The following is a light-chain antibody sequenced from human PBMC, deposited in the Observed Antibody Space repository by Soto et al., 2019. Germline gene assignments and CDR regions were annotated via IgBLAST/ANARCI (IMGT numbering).Light chain of an antibody. Sequence: EIVLTQSPGTLSLSPGERATLSCRASQSVRSNYLSCDQQKPGQAPRLLIYAASSRATSIPDRFRGSGSVTDFNPTISSMDPDDFAVYYCQQYSASPRTFGQGTKVEIK. V-gene: IGKV3-20*01. J-gene: IGKJ1*01. CDR2: AAS. CDR3: QQYSASPRT. CDR1: QSVRSNY.